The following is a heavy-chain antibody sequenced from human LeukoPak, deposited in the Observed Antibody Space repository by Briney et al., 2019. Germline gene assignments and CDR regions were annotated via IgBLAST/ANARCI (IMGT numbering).Heavy chain of an antibody. D-gene: IGHD4-17*01. CDR2: IHTSGDT. Sequence: GGSLRLSCAASGLTGSHNYVSWVRQAPGKGLEWVSAIHTSGDTCYADSVKGRFTISRDTSKNTLYLQINSLRVEDTAVYYCIIFGDSNHWGQGTLVTVSS. CDR3: IIFGDSNH. J-gene: IGHJ5*02. V-gene: IGHV3-53*01. CDR1: GLTGSHNY.